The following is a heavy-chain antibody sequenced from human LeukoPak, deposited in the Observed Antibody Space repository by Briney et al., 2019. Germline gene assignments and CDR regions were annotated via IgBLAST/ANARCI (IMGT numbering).Heavy chain of an antibody. CDR2: ISGGGDNT. D-gene: IGHD3-16*01. Sequence: PGGSLRLSCAVSGFTFSSSVMSWVRQAPGKGLEWVSVISGGGDNTYYADSVKGWFTISRDNSKNTLYLQMNSLGAEDTATYYCAKTRGPYYFDSWGQGTLVIVSS. CDR3: AKTRGPYYFDS. J-gene: IGHJ4*02. CDR1: GFTFSSSV. V-gene: IGHV3-23*01.